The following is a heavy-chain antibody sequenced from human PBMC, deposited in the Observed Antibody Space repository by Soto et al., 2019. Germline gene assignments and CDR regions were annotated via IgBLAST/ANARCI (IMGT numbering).Heavy chain of an antibody. CDR2: ISYDGSNK. V-gene: IGHV3-30*03. J-gene: IGHJ4*02. CDR3: XXXXXXXXXXXXXFXY. CDR1: GFTFSSYG. Sequence: QVQLVEYGGGVVQPGRSLRLSCAASGFTFSSYGMHWIRQAPGKGLEWVAVISYDGSNKYYADSVKGRFTISRDNSKXTLYXQMNXXXXXXXXXXXXXXXXXXXXXXXXXFXYWGQGTLVTVSS.